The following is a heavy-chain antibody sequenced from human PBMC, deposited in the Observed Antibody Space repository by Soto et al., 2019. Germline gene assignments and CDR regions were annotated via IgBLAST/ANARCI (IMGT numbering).Heavy chain of an antibody. CDR2: SDPEDGET. CDR1: GYTLTELS. D-gene: IGHD3-10*01. V-gene: IGHV1-24*01. J-gene: IGHJ6*03. CDR3: ATWPPYGSGSRTSRTNNRGMYMDV. Sequence: ASVKVSCKVSGYTLTELSMHWVRQAPGKGLEWMGGSDPEDGETIYAQKFQGRVTMTEDTSTDTAYMELRSLRSEDTAVYYCATWPPYGSGSRTSRTNNRGMYMDVWGKGTTVTVSS.